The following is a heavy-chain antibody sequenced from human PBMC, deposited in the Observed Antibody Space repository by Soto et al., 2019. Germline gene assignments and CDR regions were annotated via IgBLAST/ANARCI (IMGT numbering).Heavy chain of an antibody. Sequence: SVKVSCKPSGYTFTGYYIHWVRQAPGQGLEWMGWINPNSGATNYALKFQGRVTMTRDTSISAAYMELNSLTSDDTAVYYCARSRLTDYSIDYWGQGTLVTVSS. CDR3: ARSRLTDYSIDY. D-gene: IGHD4-4*01. J-gene: IGHJ4*02. CDR2: INPNSGAT. V-gene: IGHV1-2*02. CDR1: GYTFTGYY.